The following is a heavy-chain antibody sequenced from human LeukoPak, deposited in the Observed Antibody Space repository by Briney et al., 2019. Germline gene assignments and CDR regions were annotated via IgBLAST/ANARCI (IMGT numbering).Heavy chain of an antibody. J-gene: IGHJ4*02. CDR1: GFTSTSSA. CDR2: IVVGSGNT. V-gene: IGHV1-58*01. Sequence: SVKVSCKASGFTSTSSAVQWVRQARGQRLEWIGWIVVGSGNTNYAQKFQERVAITRDMSTSTAYMELSSLRSEDTAVYYCAGGSGSYHVDYWGQGTLVTVSS. D-gene: IGHD3-10*01. CDR3: AGGSGSYHVDY.